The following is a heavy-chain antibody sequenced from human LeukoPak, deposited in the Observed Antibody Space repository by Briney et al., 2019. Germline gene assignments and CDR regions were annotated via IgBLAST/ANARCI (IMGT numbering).Heavy chain of an antibody. CDR3: ASRYDFWSGYYGDY. Sequence: SETLSLTCAVSGYSISSGYYWGWIRPPPGKGLEWIGSIYHSGSTYYNPSLKSRVTISVDTSKNQFSLKLSSVTAADTAVYYCASRYDFWSGYYGDYWGQGTLVTVSS. CDR2: IYHSGST. D-gene: IGHD3-3*01. V-gene: IGHV4-38-2*01. CDR1: GYSISSGYY. J-gene: IGHJ4*02.